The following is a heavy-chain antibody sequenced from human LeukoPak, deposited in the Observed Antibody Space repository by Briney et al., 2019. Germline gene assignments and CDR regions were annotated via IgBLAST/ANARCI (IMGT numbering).Heavy chain of an antibody. CDR2: IRSKAYGGTT. CDR3: TRGGAAYSSGQNDY. J-gene: IGHJ4*02. Sequence: GGSPRLSCTASGFTFGDYAMSWVRQAPGKGLEWVGFIRSKAYGGTTEYAASVKGRFTISRDDSKSIAYLQMNNLKTEDTAVYYCTRGGAAYSSGQNDYWGQGTLVTVSS. V-gene: IGHV3-49*04. D-gene: IGHD6-19*01. CDR1: GFTFGDYA.